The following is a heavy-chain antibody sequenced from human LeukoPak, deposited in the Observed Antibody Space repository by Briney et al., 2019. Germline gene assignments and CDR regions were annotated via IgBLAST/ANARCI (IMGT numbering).Heavy chain of an antibody. J-gene: IGHJ1*01. CDR1: GFTLNNAW. CDR2: IKRETDSGTI. CDR3: TTDRYYDNSELQFQH. V-gene: IGHV3-15*01. Sequence: GGSLRLSCAASGFTLNNAWMSWVRQAPGKGREWLARIKRETDSGTIDYAAPVKGRFTISRDDSRNTLYLQMDSLKIEDTAVYYCTTDRYYDNSELQFQHWGQGTLVTVSS. D-gene: IGHD3-22*01.